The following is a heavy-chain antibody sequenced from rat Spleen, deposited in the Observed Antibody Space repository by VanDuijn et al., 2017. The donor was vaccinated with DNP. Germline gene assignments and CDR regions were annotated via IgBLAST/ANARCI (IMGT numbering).Heavy chain of an antibody. V-gene: IGHV5S13*01. CDR2: ISAGGGNS. CDR1: RFTISDYG. CDR3: TTFEGRNA. J-gene: IGHJ4*01. Sequence: EVKLVESGGGLVQPGRSLKLSCEVSRFTISDYGMAWVRQAPTKGLEWVASISAGGGNSNYRDSVKGRFTISRDNARNTLYLQMDSLRSEDTATYYCTTFEGRNAWGQGTSVTVSS. D-gene: IGHD1-11*01.